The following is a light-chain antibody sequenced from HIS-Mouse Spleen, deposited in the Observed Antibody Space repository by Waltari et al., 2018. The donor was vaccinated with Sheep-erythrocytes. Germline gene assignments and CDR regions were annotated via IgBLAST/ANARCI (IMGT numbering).Light chain of an antibody. CDR2: DVS. Sequence: QSALTQPRSVSGSPGQSVTIPCTGTSSDVGGYNYVSWYQPHPGKAPKHMIYDVSKRPSGVPDRFSGSKSGNTASLTISGLQAEDEADYYCCSYAGSYNHVFATGTKVTVL. CDR3: CSYAGSYNHV. J-gene: IGLJ1*01. CDR1: SSDVGGYNY. V-gene: IGLV2-11*01.